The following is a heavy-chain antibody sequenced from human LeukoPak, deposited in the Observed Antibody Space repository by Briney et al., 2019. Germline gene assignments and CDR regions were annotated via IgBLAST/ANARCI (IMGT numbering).Heavy chain of an antibody. CDR3: ARGDTSMPSAGAFDI. V-gene: IGHV1-18*01. D-gene: IGHD5-18*01. Sequence: GASVKVSCKAPGYTFMSYGISWVRQAPGQGLEWVGWISAYMGSRNYAQKFQGRVTMTTDTSTSTAYMELRSLRSDDTAFYYCARGDTSMPSAGAFDIWGQGTMVTVSS. J-gene: IGHJ3*02. CDR2: ISAYMGSR. CDR1: GYTFMSYG.